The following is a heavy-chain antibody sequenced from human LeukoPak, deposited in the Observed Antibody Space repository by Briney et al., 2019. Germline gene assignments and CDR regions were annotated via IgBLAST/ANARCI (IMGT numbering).Heavy chain of an antibody. J-gene: IGHJ3*02. Sequence: SETLSLTCTVSGGSISSYYWSWIRQPPGKGLEWIGYIYYSGSTNYNPSLKSRVTISVDTSKNQFSLKLSSVTAADTAVYYCARVRGSKNYDSSGSNAFDIWGQGTMVTVSS. CDR3: ARVRGSKNYDSSGSNAFDI. CDR1: GGSISSYY. CDR2: IYYSGST. V-gene: IGHV4-59*01. D-gene: IGHD3-22*01.